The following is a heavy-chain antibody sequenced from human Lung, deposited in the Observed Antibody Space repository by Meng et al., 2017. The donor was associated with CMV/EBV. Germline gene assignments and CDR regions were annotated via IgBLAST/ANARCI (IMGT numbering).Heavy chain of an antibody. J-gene: IGHJ6*02. CDR2: FSLDTDRI. CDR3: TKDLRPGGADV. Sequence: SCTVSPFTFYNYAMHWVRQAPGKGLEWVSGFSLDTDRIDYADSVKGRFTVSIDSAKGSLYLQMNSLRVEDTALYYCTKDLRPGGADVWGQGTTVTVSS. D-gene: IGHD3-10*01. V-gene: IGHV3-9*01. CDR1: PFTFYNYA.